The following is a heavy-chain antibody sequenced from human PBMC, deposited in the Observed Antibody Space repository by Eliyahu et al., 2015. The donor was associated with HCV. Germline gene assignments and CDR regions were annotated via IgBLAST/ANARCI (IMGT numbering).Heavy chain of an antibody. CDR3: TKGDSYYGSGSYFFYYYYGMDV. D-gene: IGHD3-10*01. Sequence: EVQLVESGGGLVKPGGSLRLSCAASGFXFSNAWMNWVRXAPGKGLEGVGRIKSKTDGGTTDYAAPVKGRFTISRDDSKNTLYLQMNSLKTEDTAVYYCTKGDSYYGSGSYFFYYYYGMDVWGQGTTVTVSS. CDR2: IKSKTDGGTT. V-gene: IGHV3-15*07. CDR1: GFXFSNAW. J-gene: IGHJ6*02.